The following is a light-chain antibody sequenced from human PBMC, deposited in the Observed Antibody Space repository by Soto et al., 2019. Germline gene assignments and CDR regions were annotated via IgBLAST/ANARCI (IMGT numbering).Light chain of an antibody. V-gene: IGKV1-9*01. CDR2: AAS. CDR3: QQLNSYPRT. J-gene: IGKJ5*01. CDR1: QGISRY. Sequence: IQLTQSPSYLSASVGDSVTITCRASQGISRYLSWYQQKPGRAPKLLISAASTLQSGVPARFSGSGSGTDFTLSITSLQPEDFATYYCQQLNSYPRTFGQGTRLEIK.